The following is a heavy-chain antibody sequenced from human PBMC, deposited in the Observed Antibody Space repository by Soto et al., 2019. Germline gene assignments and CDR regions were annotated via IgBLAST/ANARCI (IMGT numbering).Heavy chain of an antibody. Sequence: PSETLSLTCAFYVGSFIGYYWSWIRQPPGKGLEWIGEINHSGSTNYNPSLKSRVTISVDTSKNQFSLKLSSVTAADTAVYYCASRIAARPVDYWGQGTLVTVSS. V-gene: IGHV4-34*01. CDR2: INHSGST. D-gene: IGHD6-6*01. J-gene: IGHJ4*02. CDR1: VGSFIGYY. CDR3: ASRIAARPVDY.